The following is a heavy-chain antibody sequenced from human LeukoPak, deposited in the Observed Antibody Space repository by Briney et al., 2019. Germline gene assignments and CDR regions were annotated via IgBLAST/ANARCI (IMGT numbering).Heavy chain of an antibody. CDR1: GFTVSSSY. J-gene: IGHJ4*02. CDR2: IYDGGTT. D-gene: IGHD7-27*01. CDR3: AGRAELGRGFDY. V-gene: IGHV3-66*01. Sequence: GGSLRLSCAASGFTVSSSYMSWVRQAPGKGLEWVPSIYDGGTTHHADSLKGRFTISRDNSKNALYLQTNSLTAEDTAVSYCAGRAELGRGFDYWGQGTLVTVSS.